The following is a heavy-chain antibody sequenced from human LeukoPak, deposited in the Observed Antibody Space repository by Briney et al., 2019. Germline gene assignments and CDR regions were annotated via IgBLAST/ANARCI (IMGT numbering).Heavy chain of an antibody. V-gene: IGHV3-21*01. D-gene: IGHD4-23*01. CDR1: GFSFNSYS. J-gene: IGHJ3*02. Sequence: GGSLRLSCAASGFSFNSYSMNWVRQAPGKGLEWVSSISSLSSYMYYADSLKGRFTIARDNAKNSLYLQMNSLRAEDTAVYYCARELRWNEDGIDIWGQGTMVTVSS. CDR3: ARELRWNEDGIDI. CDR2: ISSLSSYM.